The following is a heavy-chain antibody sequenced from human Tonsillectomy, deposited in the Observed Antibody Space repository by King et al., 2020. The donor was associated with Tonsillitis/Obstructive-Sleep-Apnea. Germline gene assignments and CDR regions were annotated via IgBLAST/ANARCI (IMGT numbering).Heavy chain of an antibody. Sequence: VQLVESGGGLVQPGRSLRLPCPASGFTFGDYAMSWVRQPPGKGLEWVGFIRSKAYGGPPDYAASVKGRFTISRDDSKSIAYLQMNSLKTEDTAVYYCTRTQLRFLEWLEYFDYWGQGTLVTVSS. D-gene: IGHD3-3*01. V-gene: IGHV3-49*04. CDR3: TRTQLRFLEWLEYFDY. CDR1: GFTFGDYA. J-gene: IGHJ4*02. CDR2: IRSKAYGGPP.